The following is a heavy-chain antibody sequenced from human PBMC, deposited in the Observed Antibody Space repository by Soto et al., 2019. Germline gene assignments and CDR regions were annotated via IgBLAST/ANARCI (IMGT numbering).Heavy chain of an antibody. Sequence: QLQLQESGPGLVKPSETLSLTCTVSGGSIHSNNYYWGWIRQPPGRGLECIANIHYSGSTHYNPSLKNRVTISVDTSKNQFSLKLSSVTAADTAVYYCSSFFHRRGEFTFPYSFDYWGQGTLVTVSS. V-gene: IGHV4-39*01. J-gene: IGHJ4*02. CDR2: IHYSGST. D-gene: IGHD3-16*01. CDR1: GGSIHSNNYY. CDR3: SSFFHRRGEFTFPYSFDY.